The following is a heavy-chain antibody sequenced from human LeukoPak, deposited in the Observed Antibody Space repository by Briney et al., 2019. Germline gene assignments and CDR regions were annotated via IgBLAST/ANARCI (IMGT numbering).Heavy chain of an antibody. Sequence: GGSLRLSCAASGFTFNSYWMSWVRQAPGKGLEWVAIIKQDGSEIYYVDSVKGRFTISRDNAKNSLYLQMNSLRAEDTAVYYCARDWRLDWFDPWGQGTLVTVSS. CDR3: ARDWRLDWFDP. D-gene: IGHD3-3*01. J-gene: IGHJ5*02. CDR2: IKQDGSEI. CDR1: GFTFNSYW. V-gene: IGHV3-7*01.